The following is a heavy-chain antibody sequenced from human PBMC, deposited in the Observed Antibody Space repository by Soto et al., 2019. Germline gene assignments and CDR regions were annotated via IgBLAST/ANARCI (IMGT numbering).Heavy chain of an antibody. CDR1: AFTFSDFA. D-gene: IGHD3-9*01. J-gene: IGHJ6*02. V-gene: IGHV3-30-3*01. Sequence: QVQLLESGGGVVQPGRSLRLSCAASAFTFSDFAMHWVRQAPGKGLEWVAVMSSDGTTIYYAGSVKGRFTIPRDNFKSTLYLQMNSLRPDDTAVYYCARAGFHFGMDVWGLGTTVTVS. CDR2: MSSDGTTI. CDR3: ARAGFHFGMDV.